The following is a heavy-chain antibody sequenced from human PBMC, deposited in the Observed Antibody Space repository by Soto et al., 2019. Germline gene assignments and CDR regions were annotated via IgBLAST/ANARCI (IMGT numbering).Heavy chain of an antibody. Sequence: QVQLVESGGGVVQPGRSLRLSCAASGFTFSSYGMHWVRQAPGKGLDWMAVISYDGSDKYYADSVKGRFTISRDNSKNTLFLHMNSLRTEDTALYYCAKDHVDGFSIFVSGSYITEYYFDYWGQGTLVTVSS. J-gene: IGHJ4*02. CDR2: ISYDGSDK. D-gene: IGHD3-16*01. CDR3: AKDHVDGFSIFVSGSYITEYYFDY. V-gene: IGHV3-30*18. CDR1: GFTFSSYG.